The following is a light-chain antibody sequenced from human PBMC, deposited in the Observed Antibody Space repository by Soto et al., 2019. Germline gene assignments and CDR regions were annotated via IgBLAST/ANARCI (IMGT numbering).Light chain of an antibody. CDR3: CSYAGSYTYV. CDR1: SSDVGGYNY. V-gene: IGLV2-14*01. CDR2: EVI. J-gene: IGLJ1*01. Sequence: QSVLTQPASVSESPGQSITISCTGTSSDVGGYNYVSWYQQHPGKAPKLLIYEVISRPSGVSARFSGSKSGNTASLTISGLQAEDEADYHCCSYAGSYTYVFGPGTTVTVL.